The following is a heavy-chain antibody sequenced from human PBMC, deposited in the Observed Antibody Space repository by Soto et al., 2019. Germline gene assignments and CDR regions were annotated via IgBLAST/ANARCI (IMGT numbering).Heavy chain of an antibody. CDR3: ARETNYDILTGYYSGGLDY. CDR2: IYSSGST. J-gene: IGHJ4*02. CDR1: GGSISGYY. V-gene: IGHV4-4*07. D-gene: IGHD3-9*01. Sequence: PSETLSLTCPVSGGSISGYYWSWIRQPAGKGLEWIGRIYSSGSTNYNPSLKSRVTMSVDTSKNQFSLKLSSVTAADTAVYYCARETNYDILTGYYSGGLDYWGQGTPVTVSS.